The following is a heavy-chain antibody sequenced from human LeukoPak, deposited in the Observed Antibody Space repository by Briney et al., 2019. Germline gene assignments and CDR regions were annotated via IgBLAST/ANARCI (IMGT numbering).Heavy chain of an antibody. CDR1: GFTVSSNY. D-gene: IGHD2-2*01. CDR2: ISGSGGST. Sequence: GGSLRLSCAASGFTVSSNYMSWVRQAPGKGLEWVSAISGSGGSTYYADSVKGRFTISRDNSKNTLYLQMNSLRAEDTAVYYCAKEDCSSTSCYFDYWGQGTLVTVSS. V-gene: IGHV3-23*01. CDR3: AKEDCSSTSCYFDY. J-gene: IGHJ4*02.